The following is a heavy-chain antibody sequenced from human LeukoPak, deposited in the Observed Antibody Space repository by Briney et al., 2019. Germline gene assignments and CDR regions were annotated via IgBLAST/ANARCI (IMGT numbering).Heavy chain of an antibody. V-gene: IGHV3-23*01. J-gene: IGHJ4*02. Sequence: GGSLRLFCAASGFTFSSYAMSWVRQAPGKGLEWVSAISGSGGSTYYADSVKGRFTIARDNSKNTLYLQMNSLRAEDTAVYYCATQGEYYDSSGYQFPFDYWGQGTLVTVSS. CDR3: ATQGEYYDSSGYQFPFDY. CDR2: ISGSGGST. CDR1: GFTFSSYA. D-gene: IGHD3-22*01.